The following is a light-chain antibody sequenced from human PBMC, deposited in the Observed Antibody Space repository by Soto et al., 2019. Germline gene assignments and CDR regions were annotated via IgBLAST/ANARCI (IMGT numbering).Light chain of an antibody. CDR3: QQYNNWPPYT. V-gene: IGKV3-15*01. Sequence: EIVMTQSPATLYVSPGERATLSCRASQSVSSNLAWYQQKPGQAPRLLIYGASTRATGIPARFSGSGSGTEFTPTISSLQSEDFEVYYCQQYNNWPPYTFGQGTKLEIK. CDR1: QSVSSN. J-gene: IGKJ2*01. CDR2: GAS.